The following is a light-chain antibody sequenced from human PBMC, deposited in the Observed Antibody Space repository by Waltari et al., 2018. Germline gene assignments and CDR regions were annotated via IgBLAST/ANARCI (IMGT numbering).Light chain of an antibody. J-gene: IGKJ1*01. CDR3: QHYVRLPAT. V-gene: IGKV3-20*01. CDR1: RSVSRAF. CDR2: GTS. Sequence: EIVLTQSPGTLSLSPGERATLSCRASRSVSRAFAWYQQKPGQAPRLLIYGTSNRATGIPDRFSGSGSGTDFSLTISRLEPEDVAVYFCQHYVRLPATFGQGTKVEIK.